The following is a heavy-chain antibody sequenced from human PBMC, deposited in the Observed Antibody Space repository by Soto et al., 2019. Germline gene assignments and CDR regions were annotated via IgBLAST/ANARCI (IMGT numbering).Heavy chain of an antibody. CDR1: GGSFSGYY. CDR2: INHSGST. Sequence: SETLSLPCAVYGGSFSGYYWSWIRQPPGKGLEWIGEINHSGSTNYNPSLKSRVTISVDTSKNQFSLKLSSVTAADTAVYYCARGPVRESGLMVSRWFDPSGQGTLVT. V-gene: IGHV4-34*01. J-gene: IGHJ5*02. D-gene: IGHD2-8*01. CDR3: ARGPVRESGLMVSRWFDP.